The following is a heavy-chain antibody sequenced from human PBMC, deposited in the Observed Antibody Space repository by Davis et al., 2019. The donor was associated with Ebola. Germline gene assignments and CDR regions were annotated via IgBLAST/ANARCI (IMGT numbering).Heavy chain of an antibody. J-gene: IGHJ4*02. CDR2: IIPILGIA. D-gene: IGHD1-26*01. CDR3: ARGVRERTLNY. CDR1: GGTFSSYA. Sequence: SVKVSCKASGGTFSSYAISWVRQAPGQGLEWMGGIIPILGIANYAQKFQGRVTMTRDTSISTAYMELSSLRSEDTAVYYCARGVRERTLNYWGQGTLVTVSS. V-gene: IGHV1-69*10.